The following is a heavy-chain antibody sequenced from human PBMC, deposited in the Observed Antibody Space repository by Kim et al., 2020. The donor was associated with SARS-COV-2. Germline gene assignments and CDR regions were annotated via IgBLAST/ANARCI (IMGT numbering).Heavy chain of an antibody. V-gene: IGHV3-7*01. CDR1: GFSLSNYW. Sequence: GGSLRLSCEASGFSLSNYWMSWVRQAPGKGLEWVASLRYEGSAKFYADSVKGRFTISGDSAQNSLFLHMSSLGAEDSALYYCARSISDTELPRIGIYFLHWGQGTLVTVSS. CDR2: LRYEGSAK. D-gene: IGHD5-18*01. CDR3: ARSISDTELPRIGIYFLH. J-gene: IGHJ1*01.